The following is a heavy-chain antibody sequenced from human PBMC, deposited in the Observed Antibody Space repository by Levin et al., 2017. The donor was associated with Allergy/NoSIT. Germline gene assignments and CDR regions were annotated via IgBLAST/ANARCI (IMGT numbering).Heavy chain of an antibody. CDR1: GYSFTSYW. J-gene: IGHJ3*02. CDR2: IDPSDSYT. D-gene: IGHD6-19*01. V-gene: IGHV5-10-1*01. CDR3: AMVSSGWTGGPDAFDI. Sequence: GGSLRLSCKGSGYSFTSYWISWVRQMPGKGLEWMGRIDPSDSYTNYSPSFQGHATIPADKSISTAYVQWSSLKASDPAIYYCAMVSSGWTGGPDAFDIWGQGTMVTVSS.